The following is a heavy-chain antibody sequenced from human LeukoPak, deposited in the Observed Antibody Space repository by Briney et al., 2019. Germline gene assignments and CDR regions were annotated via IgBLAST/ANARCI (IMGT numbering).Heavy chain of an antibody. CDR3: TSHYGSGGF. D-gene: IGHD3-10*01. Sequence: GGSLRLSCAVSGFNFNDAWMNWARQAPGRGLEWVGRIKTIADGGTRDYAAPVKGRFIISRDDSRNTLYLQLNNLKTEDSAVYYCTSHYGSGGFWGQGTLVTVSS. CDR2: IKTIADGGTR. J-gene: IGHJ4*02. CDR1: GFNFNDAW. V-gene: IGHV3-15*07.